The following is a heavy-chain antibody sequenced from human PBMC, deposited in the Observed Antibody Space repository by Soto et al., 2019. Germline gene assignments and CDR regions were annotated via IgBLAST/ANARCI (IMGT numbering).Heavy chain of an antibody. Sequence: QVQLQESGPGLVKPSETLSLTCTVSGGSISSYYWSWIRQPPGKGLEWIGYIYYSGSTNYNPSLKRRVXXSXDXXKNQFSLKLSSVTAADTAVYYCARHYGSGSYTIDYWGQGTLVTVSS. J-gene: IGHJ4*02. CDR3: ARHYGSGSYTIDY. V-gene: IGHV4-59*08. CDR1: GGSISSYY. CDR2: IYYSGST. D-gene: IGHD3-10*01.